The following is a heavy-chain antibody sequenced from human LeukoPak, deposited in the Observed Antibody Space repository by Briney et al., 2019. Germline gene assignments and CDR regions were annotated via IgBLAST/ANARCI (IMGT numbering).Heavy chain of an antibody. Sequence: ASVKVSCKASGYTFTSYDINWVRQATGQGLEWMGWMNPNSGNTGYAQKFQGRATMTRNTSISTAYMELSSLRSEDTAVYYCARGRVEGATFGYGMDVWGQGTTVTVSS. CDR3: ARGRVEGATFGYGMDV. J-gene: IGHJ6*02. D-gene: IGHD1-26*01. CDR2: MNPNSGNT. V-gene: IGHV1-8*01. CDR1: GYTFTSYD.